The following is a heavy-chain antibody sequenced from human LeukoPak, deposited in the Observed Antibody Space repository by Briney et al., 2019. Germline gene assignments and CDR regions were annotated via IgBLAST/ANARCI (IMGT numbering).Heavy chain of an antibody. CDR3: AKAAYWSSHITNWFDP. Sequence: GGSLSLFCAASGFPFSSYAVSWVRQAPGKGLEWVSAISGSGGSTYYADSVKGRFTISRDNSKNTLYLQMNSLRAEDTAVYYCAKAAYWSSHITNWFDPWGQGSLVTVSS. J-gene: IGHJ5*02. D-gene: IGHD2-15*01. CDR1: GFPFSSYA. CDR2: ISGSGGST. V-gene: IGHV3-23*01.